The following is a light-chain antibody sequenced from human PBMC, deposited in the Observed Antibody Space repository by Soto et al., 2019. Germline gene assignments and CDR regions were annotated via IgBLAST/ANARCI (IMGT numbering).Light chain of an antibody. CDR1: SGDVGGYDY. J-gene: IGLJ1*01. CDR3: CSYTSTSNHYF. CDR2: VGR. V-gene: IGLV2-14*01. Sequence: QSALTQPASVSGSRGQSITISCTGTSGDVGGYDYGSWYQQLPGTAPKLMIYVGRHRSAGASNRFAASKSDNTALSTISGRQADDEDDYCCCSYTSTSNHYFFGSGTKVTVL.